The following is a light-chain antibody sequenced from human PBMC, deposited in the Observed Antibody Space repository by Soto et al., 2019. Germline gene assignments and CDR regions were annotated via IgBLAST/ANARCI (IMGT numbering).Light chain of an antibody. Sequence: DIQMTQSPSSVSASVGDRVTIIFRASQDISSWLAWYQQKQGKAPRILXYTASSLQSGVPSRFSGNVSGTDGTITISSLKKEDGSTYYCQQANSFTWTFGQGTKVDIK. V-gene: IGKV1-12*01. CDR3: QQANSFTWT. CDR1: QDISSW. CDR2: TAS. J-gene: IGKJ1*01.